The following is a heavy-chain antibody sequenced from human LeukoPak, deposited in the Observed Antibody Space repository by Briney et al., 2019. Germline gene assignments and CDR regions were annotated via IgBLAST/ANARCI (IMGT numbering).Heavy chain of an antibody. Sequence: LSGGSLRLSCAASGFTFSSYAMSWVRQAPGKGLEWVSAISDSGGSTYYADSVKGRFTISRDNSKNTLYLQMNSLRAEDTAVYYCAKGSSTSSTTFDYWGQGTLVTVSS. CDR3: AKGSSTSSTTFDY. D-gene: IGHD2-2*01. J-gene: IGHJ4*02. CDR2: ISDSGGST. CDR1: GFTFSSYA. V-gene: IGHV3-23*01.